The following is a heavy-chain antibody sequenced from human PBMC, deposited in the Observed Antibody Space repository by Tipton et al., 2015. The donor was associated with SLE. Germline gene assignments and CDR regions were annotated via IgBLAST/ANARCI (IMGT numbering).Heavy chain of an antibody. D-gene: IGHD4-23*01. Sequence: QVQLVQSGGEVKKPGASVKVSCKASGYTFTSYGISWVRQAPGQGLEWMGWITAYNGNTNYAQKLQGRVTMTAETFTSTAYMELRSLRSDDTALYYCARVGEDSAYGGSHYFGYWGQGTLVTVSS. V-gene: IGHV1-18*04. CDR2: ITAYNGNT. CDR3: ARVGEDSAYGGSHYFGY. CDR1: GYTFTSYG. J-gene: IGHJ4*02.